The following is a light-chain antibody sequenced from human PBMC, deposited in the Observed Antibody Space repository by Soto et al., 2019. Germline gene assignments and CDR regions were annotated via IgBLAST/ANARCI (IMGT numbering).Light chain of an antibody. V-gene: IGKV3-20*01. J-gene: IGKJ4*01. CDR2: GAS. Sequence: EIVLTQSPGTLSLSPGERATLSCRASQSVTSSYLAWYQQKPGQAPRLLIYGASSRATGIADRFSGSGSGTDFTLIINRLEPEDFAVYYCQQYGSSPLTFGGGTKVEIE. CDR3: QQYGSSPLT. CDR1: QSVTSSY.